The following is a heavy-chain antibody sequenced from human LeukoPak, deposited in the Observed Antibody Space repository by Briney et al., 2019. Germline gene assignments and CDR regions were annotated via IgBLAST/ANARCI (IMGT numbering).Heavy chain of an antibody. V-gene: IGHV3-11*06. CDR2: ISSSSSYT. J-gene: IGHJ3*02. CDR1: GFTFSDYY. CDR3: ARDRITMIVGTFDI. Sequence: PGGSLRLSCAASGFTFSDYYMSWIRQAPGKGLEWVSYISSSSSYTNYADSVKGRFTISRDNAKNSLYLQMNSLRAEDTAVYYCARDRITMIVGTFDIWGQGTMVTVSS. D-gene: IGHD3-22*01.